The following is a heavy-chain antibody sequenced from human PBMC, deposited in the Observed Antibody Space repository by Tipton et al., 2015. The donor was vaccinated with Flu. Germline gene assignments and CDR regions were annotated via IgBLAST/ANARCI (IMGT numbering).Heavy chain of an antibody. CDR1: GGSISSGDYY. J-gene: IGHJ6*02. D-gene: IGHD3-3*01. Sequence: TLSLTCAVSGGSISSGDYYWSWIRQPPGKGLEWIGYIYYSGSTYYNPSLKSRVTISVDTSKNQFSLKLSSVTAADTAVYYCARDASITIFGGSPRGGMDVWGQGTTVTVSS. CDR3: ARDASITIFGGSPRGGMDV. CDR2: IYYSGST. V-gene: IGHV4-30-4*01.